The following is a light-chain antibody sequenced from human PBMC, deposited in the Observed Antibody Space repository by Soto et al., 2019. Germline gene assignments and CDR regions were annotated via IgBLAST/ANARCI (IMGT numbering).Light chain of an antibody. CDR3: GAWDDTKTGRWV. V-gene: IGLV1-44*01. CDR2: RTD. CDR1: MSNIGNNI. Sequence: QSGLTQPPSASATPGQIITISCAGNMSNIGNNIVTWYQQLPGAAPKVVIYRTDQRPSGVPDRFSGSKSGTSASLAISGLQPEDEADYYCGAWDDTKTGRWVFGGGTKLTVL. J-gene: IGLJ3*02.